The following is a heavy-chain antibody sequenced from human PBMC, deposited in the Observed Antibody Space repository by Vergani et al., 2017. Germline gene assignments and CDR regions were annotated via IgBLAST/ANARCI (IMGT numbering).Heavy chain of an antibody. CDR1: GFTSSYYG. CDR3: ATRICGTPGCQIGYFRE. V-gene: IGHV3-30*03. J-gene: IGHJ1*01. D-gene: IGHD1-1*01. CDR2: ISYDGTQK. Sequence: QVHLVESGGGVVQPGRSLRLSCVVSGFTSSYYGMHWVRQAPGKGLEWVAVISYDGTQKYYADSVKGRFTISRDNSKSTLYLQMNSLRTDDTAVYYCATRICGTPGCQIGYFREGGQGALVTVSS.